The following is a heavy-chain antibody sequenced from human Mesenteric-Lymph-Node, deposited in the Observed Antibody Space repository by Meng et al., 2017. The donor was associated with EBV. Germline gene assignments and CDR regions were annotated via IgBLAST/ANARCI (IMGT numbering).Heavy chain of an antibody. Sequence: HVQLQQWGSGLLKPAETLSLSCAVYGGSFNDYYWIWIRQAPGKGLEWIGEINHIRSVYYNPSLKSRVTISVDTSNNQISLRLTSVTAADTAIYYCARVRSSGSGLIRNYFDYWGQGTLVTVSS. D-gene: IGHD6-19*01. CDR3: ARVRSSGSGLIRNYFDY. V-gene: IGHV4-34*02. CDR2: INHIRSV. CDR1: GGSFNDYY. J-gene: IGHJ4*02.